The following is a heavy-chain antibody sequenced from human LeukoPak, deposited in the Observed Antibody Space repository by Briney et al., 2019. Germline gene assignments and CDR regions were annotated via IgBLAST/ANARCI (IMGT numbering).Heavy chain of an antibody. Sequence: AXXKVSCKASGYTFTSYYMHWVRQAPGQGLEWMGIIKPSGGSKNYAQKFQGRVTMTRDTSTSTVYMELSSLRSEDTAVYYCARDYDYGGNSGSWYFDLWGRGTLVTVSS. J-gene: IGHJ2*01. V-gene: IGHV1-46*03. CDR1: GYTFTSYY. CDR3: ARDYDYGGNSGSWYFDL. CDR2: IKPSGGSK. D-gene: IGHD4-23*01.